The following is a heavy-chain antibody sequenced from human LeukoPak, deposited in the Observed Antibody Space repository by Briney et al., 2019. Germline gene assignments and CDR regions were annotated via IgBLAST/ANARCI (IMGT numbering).Heavy chain of an antibody. D-gene: IGHD6-6*01. V-gene: IGHV1-69*05. CDR2: IIPIFGTA. J-gene: IGHJ2*01. CDR1: GGTFSSYA. CDR3: ARTTEIAARPRLERQYWYFDL. Sequence: ASVKVSCKASGGTFSSYAISWVRQAPGQGLEWMGGIIPIFGTANYAQKFQGRVTITTDESTSTAYMELSSLRSEDTAVYYCARTTEIAARPRLERQYWYFDLWGRGTLVTVSS.